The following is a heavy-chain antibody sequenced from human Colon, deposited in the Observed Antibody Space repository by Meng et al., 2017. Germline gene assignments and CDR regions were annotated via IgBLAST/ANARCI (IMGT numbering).Heavy chain of an antibody. D-gene: IGHD3-22*01. CDR2: INTGNGYT. J-gene: IGHJ4*02. Sequence: QVQLIQSGAEVKRPGASVNVSCKASGYTFTSYTMHWVRQAPGQRLEWMGCINTGNGYTKYSQKFQDRVTITRDTSASTAYMELSSLRSEDTAVYYCASAHYDSSGSVDYWGQGTLVTVSS. CDR1: GYTFTSYT. V-gene: IGHV1-3*04. CDR3: ASAHYDSSGSVDY.